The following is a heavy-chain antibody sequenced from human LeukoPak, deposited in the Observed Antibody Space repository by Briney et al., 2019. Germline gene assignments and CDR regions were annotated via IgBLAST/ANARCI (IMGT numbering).Heavy chain of an antibody. D-gene: IGHD2-2*01. V-gene: IGHV1-69*06. Sequence: SVTVSCKASGDTFSSYAISWVRHGPRPGLEWMGGIMPMYGKTNYAQKFQGRVTTTADKATSTVYMELSSLRSEDTAVYYCAGGRTDIVVVPATLRNYYFGCWGQGTLVTVSS. J-gene: IGHJ4*02. CDR1: GDTFSSYA. CDR3: AGGRTDIVVVPATLRNYYFGC. CDR2: IMPMYGKT.